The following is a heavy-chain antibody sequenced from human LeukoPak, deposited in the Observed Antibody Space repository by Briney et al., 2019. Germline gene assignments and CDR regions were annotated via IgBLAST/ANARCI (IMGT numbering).Heavy chain of an antibody. CDR1: GFTFSSYG. CDR3: AKDLGVNDY. V-gene: IGHV3-30*18. CDR2: ISYDGSNK. D-gene: IGHD3-16*01. J-gene: IGHJ4*02. Sequence: GRSLRLSCAASGFTFSSYGMHWVRQAPGKGLGWVAVISYDGSNKYYADSVKGRFTISRDNSKNTLYLQMNSLRAEDTAVYYCAKDLGVNDYWGQGTLVTVSS.